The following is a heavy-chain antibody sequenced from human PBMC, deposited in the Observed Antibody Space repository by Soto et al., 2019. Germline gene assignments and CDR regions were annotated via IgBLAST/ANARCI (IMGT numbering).Heavy chain of an antibody. CDR2: IHYSGSP. V-gene: IGHV4-59*01. J-gene: IGHJ3*02. CDR1: GDSISAYY. Sequence: QVQLLESGPGLVEPSETLSLTCTVSGDSISAYYWSWIRQPPGKGLEWIGYIHYSGSPNYNPSLKRRVSMSVDMSNSQFSLSLSSVTAADTAVYFCARYVHYYDNTSQEGQGIEIWGQGTLVTVSS. CDR3: ARYVHYYDNTSQEGQGIEI. D-gene: IGHD3-22*01.